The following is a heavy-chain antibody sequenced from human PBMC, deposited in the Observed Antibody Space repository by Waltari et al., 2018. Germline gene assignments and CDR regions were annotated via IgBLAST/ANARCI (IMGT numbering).Heavy chain of an antibody. Sequence: EVQLVESGGGLVKPGGSLRLSSAASGFTIRDFGMSWVRQAPGKGLEWVSSTTNGNSHLYYADSVRGRFTVSIDNAKNSLYLQMNNLRAEDTAVYYCARALTTPNDYWGQGTLVTVSS. D-gene: IGHD4-17*01. CDR2: TTNGNSHL. CDR1: GFTIRDFG. V-gene: IGHV3-21*03. J-gene: IGHJ4*02. CDR3: ARALTTPNDY.